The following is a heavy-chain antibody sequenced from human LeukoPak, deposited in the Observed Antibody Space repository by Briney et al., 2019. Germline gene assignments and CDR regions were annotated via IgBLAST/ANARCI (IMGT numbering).Heavy chain of an antibody. CDR1: GFTFSSYS. CDR2: ISSSSYI. J-gene: IGHJ4*02. CDR3: ARDHLYLRRGLDY. V-gene: IGHV3-21*01. D-gene: IGHD2-2*01. Sequence: GGSLRLSCAASGFTFSSYSMNWVRQAPGKGLEWVSSISSSSYIYYADSVKGRFTISRDNAKNSLYLQMNSLRAEDTAVYYCARDHLYLRRGLDYWGQGTLVTVSS.